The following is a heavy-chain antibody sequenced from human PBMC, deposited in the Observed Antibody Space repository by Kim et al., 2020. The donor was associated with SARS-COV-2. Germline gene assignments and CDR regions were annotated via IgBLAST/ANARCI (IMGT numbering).Heavy chain of an antibody. Sequence: GGSLRLSCAASGFTFSSYGMHWVRQAPGKGLEWVAVIWYDGSNKYYADSVKGRFTISRDNSKNTLYLQMNSLRAEDTAVYYCAREKTVAAAAPGAFDIWGQGTMVTISS. D-gene: IGHD6-13*01. J-gene: IGHJ3*02. CDR3: AREKTVAAAAPGAFDI. CDR2: IWYDGSNK. CDR1: GFTFSSYG. V-gene: IGHV3-33*08.